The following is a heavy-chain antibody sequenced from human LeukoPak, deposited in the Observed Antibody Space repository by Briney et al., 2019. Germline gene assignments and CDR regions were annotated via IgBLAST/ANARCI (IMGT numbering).Heavy chain of an antibody. CDR1: GGSFSGYY. CDR2: INHSGST. D-gene: IGHD3-22*01. CDR3: TKSDGSGLIRI. J-gene: IGHJ3*02. V-gene: IGHV4-34*01. Sequence: SETLSLTCAVYGGSFSGYYWSWIRQPPGKGLEWIGEINHSGSTNYNPSLKSRVTISLDTSKNQFSLKVISMTAADTAVYYCTKSDGSGLIRICGRGTMVTVSS.